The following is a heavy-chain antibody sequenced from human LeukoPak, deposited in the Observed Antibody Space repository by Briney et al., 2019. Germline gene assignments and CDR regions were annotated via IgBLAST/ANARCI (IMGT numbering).Heavy chain of an antibody. V-gene: IGHV3-66*01. Sequence: GSLSLSCLVSGFTVSSNYMSWVRQTPGKGLEWVSVIYSGGTAKYADSVKGRFTIYRDTSKNTLFLQMNSLRVEDTAVYYCASKLTTGNWGQGTLVTVSS. CDR1: GFTVSSNY. CDR2: IYSGGTA. D-gene: IGHD4-17*01. J-gene: IGHJ4*02. CDR3: ASKLTTGN.